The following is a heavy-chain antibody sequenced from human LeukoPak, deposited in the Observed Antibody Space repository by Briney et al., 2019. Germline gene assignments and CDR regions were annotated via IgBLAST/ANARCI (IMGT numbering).Heavy chain of an antibody. J-gene: IGHJ3*02. CDR3: ARAGERGYNGYDDAFDI. V-gene: IGHV4-59*01. CDR2: IYDSGST. D-gene: IGHD5-18*01. CDR1: GGSISSYY. Sequence: PSETLSLTCTVSGGSISSYYWSWIRQPPGKGLEWIGYIYDSGSTKYNPSLKSRLTISVDTSRNQFSLKLSSVTAADTAMYYCARAGERGYNGYDDAFDIWGQGTMVTVSS.